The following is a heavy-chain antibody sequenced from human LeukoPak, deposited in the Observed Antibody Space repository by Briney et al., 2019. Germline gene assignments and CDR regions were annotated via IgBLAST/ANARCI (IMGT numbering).Heavy chain of an antibody. D-gene: IGHD3-3*01. CDR2: ISSSSSYI. CDR3: VSGTVTIFGVVIIQRFDY. Sequence: GGSLRLSCAASGFTFSSYSMSWVRQAPGKGLEWVSSISSSSSYIYYADSVKGRFTISRDNAKNSLYLQMNSLRAEDTAVYYCVSGTVTIFGVVIIQRFDYWGQGTLVTVSS. V-gene: IGHV3-21*01. J-gene: IGHJ4*02. CDR1: GFTFSSYS.